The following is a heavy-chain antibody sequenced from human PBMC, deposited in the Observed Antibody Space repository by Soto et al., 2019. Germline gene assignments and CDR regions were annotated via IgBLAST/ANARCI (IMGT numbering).Heavy chain of an antibody. D-gene: IGHD6-19*01. CDR3: AKDQLAVAGLNWFDP. V-gene: IGHV3-23*01. CDR2: ISGSGGST. J-gene: IGHJ5*02. CDR1: GFNFCHYA. Sequence: GGSPRLSFSTPGFNFCHYALSWGPQAPGEGLEWVSVISGSGGSTYYADSVKGRFTISRDNSKNTLYLQMNSLRAEDTAVYYCAKDQLAVAGLNWFDPWGQGTLVTVSS.